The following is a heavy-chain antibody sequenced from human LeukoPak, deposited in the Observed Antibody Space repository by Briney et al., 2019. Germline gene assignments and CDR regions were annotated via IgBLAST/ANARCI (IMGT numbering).Heavy chain of an antibody. D-gene: IGHD1-26*01. CDR3: ARDRVMGAIDY. CDR2: IKQDGSEK. CDR1: DFTFSTYG. J-gene: IGHJ4*02. Sequence: GGSLRLSCAASDFTFSTYGMSWVRQAPGKGLEWVANIKQDGSEKYYVDSVKGRFTISRDNAKNSLYLQTNSLRAEDTAVYYCARDRVMGAIDYWGQGTLVTVSS. V-gene: IGHV3-7*01.